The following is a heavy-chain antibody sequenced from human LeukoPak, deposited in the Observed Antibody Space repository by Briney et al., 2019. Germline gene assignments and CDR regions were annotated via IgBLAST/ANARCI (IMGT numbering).Heavy chain of an antibody. CDR3: TTNPYDKSGYHI. V-gene: IGHV3-15*01. Sequence: GGSLRLSCAASGLTFTKAWMTWVRQAPGEGLEWVGRIKSNTDGGTTDYAAPVKGRFTISRDDSKNTLYLQMNSLKTEDTAVYYCTTNPYDKSGYHIWGQGTMVTVSS. J-gene: IGHJ3*02. CDR1: GLTFTKAW. D-gene: IGHD3-22*01. CDR2: IKSNTDGGTT.